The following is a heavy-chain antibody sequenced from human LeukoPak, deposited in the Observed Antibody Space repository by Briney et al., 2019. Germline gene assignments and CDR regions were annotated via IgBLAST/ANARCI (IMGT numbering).Heavy chain of an antibody. V-gene: IGHV4-31*03. CDR2: IYYSGST. Sequence: PSQTLSLTCTVSGGSISSGDYYWSWIRQHPGKGLEWIGYIYYSGSTYYNPSLKSRVTISVDTSKNQFSLKLSSVTAADTAVYYCARVKGWHGSGSYIDPWGQGTLVTVSS. CDR3: ARVKGWHGSGSYIDP. CDR1: GGSISSGDYY. J-gene: IGHJ5*02. D-gene: IGHD3-10*01.